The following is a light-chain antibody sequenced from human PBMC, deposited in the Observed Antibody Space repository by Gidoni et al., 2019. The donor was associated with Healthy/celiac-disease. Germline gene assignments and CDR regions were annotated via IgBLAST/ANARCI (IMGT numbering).Light chain of an antibody. CDR1: QLISSW. J-gene: IGKJ1*01. CDR3: QQYNSYPET. Sequence: IQMTQPPSTLSASVGDRVTITCRASQLISSWLAWYQQKPGKAPKLLIYKASSLESGVPSRFSGSGSGTEFTLTISSLQPDDFATYYCQQYNSYPETFXXXTKVEIK. CDR2: KAS. V-gene: IGKV1-5*03.